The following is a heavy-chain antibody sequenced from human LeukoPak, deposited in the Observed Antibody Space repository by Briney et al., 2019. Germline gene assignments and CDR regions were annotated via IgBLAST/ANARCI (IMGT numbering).Heavy chain of an antibody. D-gene: IGHD3-16*01. CDR3: ARGVSGSYVFDS. Sequence: PSGTLSLTCAVSGGSISSSNWWSWVRQPPGKGLEWIGYIYYSGGTNYNPSLKSRVSISVDTPKNQFCLKLNSVTAADTAAYYCARGVSGSYVFDSWGQGTLVTVSS. J-gene: IGHJ4*02. CDR2: IYYSGGT. V-gene: IGHV4-4*02. CDR1: GGSISSSNW.